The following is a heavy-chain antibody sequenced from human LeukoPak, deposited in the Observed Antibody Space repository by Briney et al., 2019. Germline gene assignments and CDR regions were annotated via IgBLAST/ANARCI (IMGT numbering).Heavy chain of an antibody. CDR2: VSHSGIT. D-gene: IGHD3-10*01. CDR1: GYSIRSGYY. V-gene: IGHV4-38-2*01. Sequence: SETLSLTCAVSGYSIRSGYYWGWIRQPPGEGLEWIGYVSHSGITLYNPSLKSRVTISIGTSKNQFSLRLTSVTAADTAVYYCARSLSYGSESFDYWGQGTLVTVSS. CDR3: ARSLSYGSESFDY. J-gene: IGHJ4*02.